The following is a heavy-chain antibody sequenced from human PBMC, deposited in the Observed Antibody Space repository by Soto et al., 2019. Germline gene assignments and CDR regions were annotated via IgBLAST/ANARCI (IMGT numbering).Heavy chain of an antibody. CDR2: IIPIFGTA. J-gene: IGHJ4*02. D-gene: IGHD2-8*01. Sequence: QVQLVQSGAEVKKPGSSVKVSCKASGGTFSSYAISWVRQAPGQGLEWMGGIIPIFGTANYAQKFQGRVTITADESTSTAYMGLSSLRSEDTAVYYCASRRPGYCTNGVCYDFDYWGQGTLVTVSS. V-gene: IGHV1-69*12. CDR3: ASRRPGYCTNGVCYDFDY. CDR1: GGTFSSYA.